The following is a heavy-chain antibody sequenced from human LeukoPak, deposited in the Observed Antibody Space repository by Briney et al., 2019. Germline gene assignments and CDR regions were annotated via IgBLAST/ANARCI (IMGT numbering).Heavy chain of an antibody. D-gene: IGHD3-16*02. CDR2: TYYRSKWYN. Sequence: SQTLSLTCAISGDSVSSNSATWNWIRQSLSRGLEWLGRTYYRSKWYNDYAVSVKSRITINPDTSKNQFSLQLNSVTPEDTAAYYCARARRHTEYWYFDLWGRGTLVTVSS. CDR3: ARARRHTEYWYFDL. J-gene: IGHJ2*01. V-gene: IGHV6-1*01. CDR1: GDSVSSNSAT.